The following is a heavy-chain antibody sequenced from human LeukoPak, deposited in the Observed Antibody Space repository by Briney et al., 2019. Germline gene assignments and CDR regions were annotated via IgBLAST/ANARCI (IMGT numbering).Heavy chain of an antibody. CDR1: GFTFSDYY. V-gene: IGHV3-11*05. CDR3: ARDHFSGAVAGTGY. J-gene: IGHJ4*02. D-gene: IGHD6-19*01. CDR2: ISSSSSYT. Sequence: KSGGSLRLSCAASGFTFSDYYMSGIRQAPGKGLEWVSYISSSSSYTNYADSVKGRFTISRDNAKNSLYLQMNGLRADDTAVYYCARDHFSGAVAGTGYWGQGTLVTVSS.